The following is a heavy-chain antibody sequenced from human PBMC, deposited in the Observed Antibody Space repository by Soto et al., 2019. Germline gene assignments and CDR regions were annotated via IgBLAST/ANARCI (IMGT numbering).Heavy chain of an antibody. V-gene: IGHV3-74*01. CDR3: ARAWGPLWFGELLGVFDY. Sequence: EVQLVESGGGLVQPGGSLRLSCAASGFTFSSYWMHWVRQAPGKGLVWVSRINSDGSSTSYADSVKGRFTISRDNAKNTLYLQMNSLGAEGTAGYYCARAWGPLWFGELLGVFDYWGQGTLVTVSS. CDR1: GFTFSSYW. J-gene: IGHJ4*02. D-gene: IGHD3-10*01. CDR2: INSDGSST.